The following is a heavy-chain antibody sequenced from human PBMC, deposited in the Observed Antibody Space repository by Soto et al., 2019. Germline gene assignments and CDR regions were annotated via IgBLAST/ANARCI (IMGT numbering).Heavy chain of an antibody. Sequence: QLQLQESGPGLVKPSETLSLTCTVSSAPVSSTTYTWGWIRQPPGKGLEWVASVYYGGRSYYNPYLNSRVTTSVDTFKTQFSLKMTSVTAADTAVYYCARLNGYCISGSCRGHYAMDVWGQGTTVTVSS. J-gene: IGHJ6*02. D-gene: IGHD2-15*01. V-gene: IGHV4-39*01. CDR1: SAPVSSTTYT. CDR2: VYYGGRS. CDR3: ARLNGYCISGSCRGHYAMDV.